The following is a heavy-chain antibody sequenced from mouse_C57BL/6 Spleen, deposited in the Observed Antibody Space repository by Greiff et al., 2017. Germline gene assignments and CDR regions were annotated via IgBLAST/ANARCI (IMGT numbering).Heavy chain of an antibody. CDR3: TTWDDGYPFAY. D-gene: IGHD2-3*01. V-gene: IGHV14-1*01. Sequence: VQLQQSGAELVRPGASVKLSCTASGFNIKDYYMHWVQQRPEQGLEWIGRIDPEDGDTEYAPKFQGKVTMTADTSSNTAYLQLSSLTSEDTAVYYCTTWDDGYPFAYWGQGTLVTVSA. CDR2: IDPEDGDT. CDR1: GFNIKDYY. J-gene: IGHJ3*01.